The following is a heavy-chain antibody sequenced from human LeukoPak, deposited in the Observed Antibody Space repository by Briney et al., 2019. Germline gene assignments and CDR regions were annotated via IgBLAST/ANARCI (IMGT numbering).Heavy chain of an antibody. J-gene: IGHJ5*02. CDR1: GGTFSSYA. CDR3: ARDPGIADNWFDP. CDR2: IIPILGIA. V-gene: IGHV1-69*04. Sequence: GASVKVSCKASGGTFSSYAISWVRQARGQGLEWMGRIIPILGIANYAQKFQGRVTITADKSTSTAHMELSSLRSEDTAVYYCARDPGIADNWFDPWGQGTLVTVSS. D-gene: IGHD6-13*01.